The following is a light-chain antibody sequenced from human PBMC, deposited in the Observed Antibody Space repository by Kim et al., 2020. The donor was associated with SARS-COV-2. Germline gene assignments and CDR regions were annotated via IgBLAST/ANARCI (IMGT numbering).Light chain of an antibody. J-gene: IGLJ2*01. CDR3: ASWDDSLSGFVV. CDR2: KNH. V-gene: IGLV1-47*01. CDR1: SSNIGNNF. Sequence: QSVLSQAPSASGTPGQRVTISCSGSSSNIGNNFVYWYQQIPGTAPKVLIYKNHRRPSGVPDRFSGSKSGTSASLAISGLRSEDEGDYYCASWDDSLSGFVVFGGGTQLTV.